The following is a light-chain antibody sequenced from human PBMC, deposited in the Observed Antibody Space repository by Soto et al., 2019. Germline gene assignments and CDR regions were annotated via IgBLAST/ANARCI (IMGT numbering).Light chain of an antibody. CDR2: EVS. J-gene: IGLJ2*01. Sequence: QSALTQPASVSGSPGQSITISCTGTSSDVGGYNYVSWYQQHPGKAPKLMIYEVSKRPSGVSNRFSGSKSGNTASMTISGLQAEDEADYYCSSYTSSSTLVVFGGGTMLTVL. CDR3: SSYTSSSTLVV. V-gene: IGLV2-14*01. CDR1: SSDVGGYNY.